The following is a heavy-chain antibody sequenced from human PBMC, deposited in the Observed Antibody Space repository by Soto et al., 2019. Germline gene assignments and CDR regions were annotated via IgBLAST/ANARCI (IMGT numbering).Heavy chain of an antibody. J-gene: IGHJ3*02. CDR3: ARAGGSLALADAFDI. CDR1: GGTFSSYT. V-gene: IGHV1-69*02. CDR2: SIPILGIA. Sequence: GASVKVSCKASGGTFSSYTISWVRQAPGQGLEWMGRSIPILGIANYAQKFQGRVTITADKSTSTAYMELSSLRSEERAVYYCARAGGSLALADAFDIWGQGTIVNVS. D-gene: IGHD6-19*01.